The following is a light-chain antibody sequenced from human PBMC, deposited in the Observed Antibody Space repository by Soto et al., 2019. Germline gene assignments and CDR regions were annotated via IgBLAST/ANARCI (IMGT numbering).Light chain of an antibody. J-gene: IGLJ1*01. CDR2: DVS. Sequence: QSALTQPRSVSGSPGQSVTISCTGTSSDVGGYNYVSWYQQHPGKAPKLMIYDVSKRPSGVPDRFSGSKSGNTASLTISGLQAEDDADYYCCSYAGSDYVFGTGTKVTVL. CDR1: SSDVGGYNY. CDR3: CSYAGSDYV. V-gene: IGLV2-11*01.